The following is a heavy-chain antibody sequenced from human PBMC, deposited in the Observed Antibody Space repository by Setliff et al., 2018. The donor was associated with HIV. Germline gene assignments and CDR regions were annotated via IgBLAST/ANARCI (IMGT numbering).Heavy chain of an antibody. D-gene: IGHD6-19*01. V-gene: IGHV1-18*01. CDR3: ARLGSGWSDSYYYAMDI. CDR1: GYTFTAYG. Sequence: ASVKVSCKASGYTFTAYGISWVRQAPGHGLEWMGWISPNFGHTKYAQRFLDRVTMTIDTATSRAYMELRSLRSDDTAVYFCARLGSGWSDSYYYAMDIWGQGTTVTVSS. CDR2: ISPNFGHT. J-gene: IGHJ6*02.